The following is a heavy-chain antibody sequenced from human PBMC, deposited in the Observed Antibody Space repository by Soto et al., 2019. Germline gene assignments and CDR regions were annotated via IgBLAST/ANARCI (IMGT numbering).Heavy chain of an antibody. V-gene: IGHV3-23*01. Sequence: PGGSLRLSCAASGFTFSSYAMSWVRQAPGKGLEWVSAISTSGGYTYYADSVRGRFTISRDNSKNTLYLQMGSLRAEDMAVYYCARGAINGSYDLGDDAFDIWGQGTMVTVSS. J-gene: IGHJ3*02. CDR1: GFTFSSYA. D-gene: IGHD1-26*01. CDR2: ISTSGGYT. CDR3: ARGAINGSYDLGDDAFDI.